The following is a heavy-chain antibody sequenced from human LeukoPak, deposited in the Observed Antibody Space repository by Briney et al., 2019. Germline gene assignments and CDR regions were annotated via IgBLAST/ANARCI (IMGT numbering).Heavy chain of an antibody. V-gene: IGHV4-59*01. CDR3: ARGEAVAGKNFDY. CDR1: GGSISSYY. J-gene: IGHJ4*02. Sequence: SETLSLTCTVSGGSISSYYWSWIRQPPGKGLEWIGYTYYSGSTNYNPSLKSRVTISVDTSKNQFSLKLSSVTAADTAVYYCARGEAVAGKNFDYWGQGTLVTVSS. CDR2: TYYSGST. D-gene: IGHD6-19*01.